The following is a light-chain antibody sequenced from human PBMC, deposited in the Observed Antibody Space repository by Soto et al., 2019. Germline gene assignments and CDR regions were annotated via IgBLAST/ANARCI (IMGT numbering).Light chain of an antibody. CDR2: EVS. Sequence: QSALTQPPSASGSPGQSVTISCTGTSSDVGGYNFVSWYQQHPGKAPKLMIYEVSERPSGVPDRFSGSKSGNTASLTVSGLQAEYEAYYYCSSYAGSNIVVFGGGTK. J-gene: IGLJ2*01. V-gene: IGLV2-8*01. CDR3: SSYAGSNIVV. CDR1: SSDVGGYNF.